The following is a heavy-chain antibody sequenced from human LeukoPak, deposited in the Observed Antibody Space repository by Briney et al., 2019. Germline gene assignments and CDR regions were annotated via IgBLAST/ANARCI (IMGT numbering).Heavy chain of an antibody. CDR1: GGSFSGYY. Sequence: TETLSLTCAVYGGSFSGYYWSWIRQPPGKGLEWIGEINHSGSTNYNPSLKSRVTISVDTSKNQFSLKLSSMTAADTAVYYCARETWTAAAIDYWGQGTLVTVSS. CDR3: ARETWTAAAIDY. D-gene: IGHD6-25*01. V-gene: IGHV4-34*01. CDR2: INHSGST. J-gene: IGHJ4*02.